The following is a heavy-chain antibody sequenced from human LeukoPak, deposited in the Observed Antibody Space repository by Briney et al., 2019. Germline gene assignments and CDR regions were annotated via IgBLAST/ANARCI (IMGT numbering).Heavy chain of an antibody. D-gene: IGHD6-25*01. CDR2: IKQDGSEK. CDR1: GFTFSSYW. Sequence: GGSLRLSCAASGFTFSSYWMSWVRQAPGKGLEWVANIKQDGSEKYYVDSVKGRFTISRDNSKNTLYLQMNSLRAEDTAVYYCARDKKEQRAPDYWGQGTLVTVSS. V-gene: IGHV3-7*01. CDR3: ARDKKEQRAPDY. J-gene: IGHJ4*02.